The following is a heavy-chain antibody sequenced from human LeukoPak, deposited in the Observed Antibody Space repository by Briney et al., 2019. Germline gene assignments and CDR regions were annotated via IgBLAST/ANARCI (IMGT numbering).Heavy chain of an antibody. Sequence: GGSLRLSCAASGFTFSDYYMSWIRKAPGKGLEWVSYIISSGSTIYYADSVKGRFTISRDNAKNSLYLQMNSLRAEDTAVYYCARCDSLLVVVIYYYYYYMDVWGKGTTVTVSS. V-gene: IGHV3-11*04. CDR2: IISSGSTI. CDR3: ARCDSLLVVVIYYYYYYMDV. CDR1: GFTFSDYY. D-gene: IGHD3-22*01. J-gene: IGHJ6*03.